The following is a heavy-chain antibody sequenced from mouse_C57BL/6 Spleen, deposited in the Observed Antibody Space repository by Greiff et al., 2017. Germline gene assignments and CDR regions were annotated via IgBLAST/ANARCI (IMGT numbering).Heavy chain of an antibody. V-gene: IGHV1-80*01. D-gene: IGHD2-5*01. CDR2: IYPGDGDT. CDR3: ASPAYYSNYRFAY. Sequence: QVQLQQSGAELVKPGASVKISCKASGYAFSGYWMNWVKQRPGKGLEWIGQIYPGDGDTNSNGKFKGKATLTADKSSSTAYMQLSSLTSEDSAVYFGASPAYYSNYRFAYWGQGTLVTVSA. J-gene: IGHJ3*01. CDR1: GYAFSGYW.